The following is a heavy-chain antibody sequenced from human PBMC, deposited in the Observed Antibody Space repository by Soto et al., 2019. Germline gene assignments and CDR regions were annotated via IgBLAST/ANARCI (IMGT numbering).Heavy chain of an antibody. CDR2: IYYSGST. J-gene: IGHJ4*02. Sequence: QVQLQESGPGLVKPSETLSLTCTVSGGSISSYYWSWIRQPPGKGLEWIGYIYYSGSTNYNPSLRSRVTISVDTSKNQFSLKLSSVTAADTAVYYCARGLGFGERSPGYWGQGTLVTVSS. CDR3: ARGLGFGERSPGY. CDR1: GGSISSYY. V-gene: IGHV4-59*01. D-gene: IGHD3-10*01.